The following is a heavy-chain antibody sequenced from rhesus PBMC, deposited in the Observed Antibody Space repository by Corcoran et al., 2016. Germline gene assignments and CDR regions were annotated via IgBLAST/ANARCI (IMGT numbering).Heavy chain of an antibody. D-gene: IGHD1-1-1*01. Sequence: QLQLQESGPGLVKPSETLSLTCAVSGGSISSNYWIWIRQPPGKGLEWIGRISGCGGCTDYNPSLKSLVTISTDTSKNQFSMKLSSVTAADTAVYYCASIPYSWTFDYWGQGVLVTVSS. CDR1: GGSISSNY. CDR3: ASIPYSWTFDY. J-gene: IGHJ4*01. V-gene: IGHV4-173*01. CDR2: ISGCGGCT.